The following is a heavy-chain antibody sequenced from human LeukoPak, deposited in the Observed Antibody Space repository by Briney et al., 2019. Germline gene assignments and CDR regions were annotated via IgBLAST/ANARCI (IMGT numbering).Heavy chain of an antibody. CDR1: GGSISSYY. D-gene: IGHD7-27*01. CDR3: ARQGLTGYFDY. J-gene: IGHJ4*02. Sequence: KPSETLSLTCTVSGGSISSYYWSWIRQPPGKGLEWIGYIYYSGSTNYNPSLKSRVTISVDTSKNQFSLKLSSVTAADTAVYYCARQGLTGYFDYWGQGTLVTVSS. V-gene: IGHV4-59*08. CDR2: IYYSGST.